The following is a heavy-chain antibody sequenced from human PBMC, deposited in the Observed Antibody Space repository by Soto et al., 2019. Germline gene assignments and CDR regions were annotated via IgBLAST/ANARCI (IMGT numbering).Heavy chain of an antibody. V-gene: IGHV3-11*01. D-gene: IGHD3-22*01. CDR3: ARDQLYYNDISGRPLNAFDV. J-gene: IGHJ3*01. CDR1: GFSFSDYY. CDR2: IDFSSNSI. Sequence: GSLRLSCAASGFSFSDYYMSWIRQAPGKGLEWVSYIDFSSNSIYYADSVKGRFTISRDNAKNSLYLQMNSLRAEDTAVYYCARDQLYYNDISGRPLNAFDVWGQGTMVTVSS.